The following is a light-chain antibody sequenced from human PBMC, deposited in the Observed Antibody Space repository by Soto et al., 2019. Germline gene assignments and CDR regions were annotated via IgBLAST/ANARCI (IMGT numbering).Light chain of an antibody. CDR3: QQYKNYSPST. V-gene: IGKV1-5*01. Sequence: DIEMTQSPSTLSASVGDRVTVTCRASESIGNLLAWYQQKPGKAPNLLISDASNLESGVPSRFSGSGSETEFTLTITSLQPDDFATYYCQQYKNYSPSTFGQGTKLDI. CDR1: ESIGNL. J-gene: IGKJ2*01. CDR2: DAS.